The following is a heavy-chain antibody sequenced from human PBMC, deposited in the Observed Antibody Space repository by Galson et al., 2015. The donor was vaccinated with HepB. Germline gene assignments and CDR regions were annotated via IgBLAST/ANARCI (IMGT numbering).Heavy chain of an antibody. CDR3: AKGVGTTSFGSYFDY. Sequence: SLRLSCAASGFTFDDYAMHWVRQAPGKGLEWVSGISWSSGTIDYADSVKGRFTISRDNAKNSLYLQMNSLKTEDTALYYCAKGVGTTSFGSYFDYWGQGTLVTVSS. V-gene: IGHV3-9*01. D-gene: IGHD1-26*01. CDR2: ISWSSGTI. J-gene: IGHJ4*02. CDR1: GFTFDDYA.